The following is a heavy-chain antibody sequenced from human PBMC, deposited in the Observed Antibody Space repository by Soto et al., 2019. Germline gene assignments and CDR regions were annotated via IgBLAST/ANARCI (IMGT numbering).Heavy chain of an antibody. Sequence: SETLSLTCTVSGGSISSSSYYWGWIRQPPGKGLEWIGSIYYSGSTYYNPSLKSRVTISVDTSKNQFSLKLSSVTAADTAVYYCARHEDSSGGSLHHYYYGMDVWGQGTTVTVSS. CDR1: GGSISSSSYY. J-gene: IGHJ6*02. CDR3: ARHEDSSGGSLHHYYYGMDV. CDR2: IYYSGST. V-gene: IGHV4-39*01. D-gene: IGHD2-15*01.